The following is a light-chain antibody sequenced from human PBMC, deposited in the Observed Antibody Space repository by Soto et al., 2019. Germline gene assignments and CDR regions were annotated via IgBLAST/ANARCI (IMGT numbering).Light chain of an antibody. J-gene: IGKJ5*01. CDR1: QSVSSN. Sequence: EIVMTQSPATLSVSPGERATLSCSASQSVSSNLAWYQQKPGQAPRLLIYGASIRATGITARFSGSGSGTEFTLSISSLQAEDFAVYYCQQYNNWPITFGQGTRLEIK. V-gene: IGKV3D-15*01. CDR2: GAS. CDR3: QQYNNWPIT.